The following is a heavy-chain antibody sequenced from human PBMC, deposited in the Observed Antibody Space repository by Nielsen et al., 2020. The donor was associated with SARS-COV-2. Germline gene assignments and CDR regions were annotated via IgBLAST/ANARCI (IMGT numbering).Heavy chain of an antibody. V-gene: IGHV3-30*04. CDR1: GFTFSGYA. Sequence: SLKISCAASGFTFSGYAMHWVRQAPGKGLEWVAFISYNGDNKYYADSVKGRFTISRDNSKNTLYLGVNSLRPEDTAVYFCGRAFDIWGQGTMVTVSS. J-gene: IGHJ3*02. CDR3: GRAFDI. CDR2: ISYNGDNK.